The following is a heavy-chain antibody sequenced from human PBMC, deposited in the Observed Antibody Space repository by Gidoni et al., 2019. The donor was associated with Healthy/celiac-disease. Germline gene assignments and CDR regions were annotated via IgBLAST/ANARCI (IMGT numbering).Heavy chain of an antibody. J-gene: IGHJ4*02. CDR3: ARGSGWELQPKGGVN. CDR1: GYTFTSYY. CDR2: INPSGGST. D-gene: IGHD1-26*01. Sequence: QVQLVQSGAEVKKPGASVKVSCKASGYTFTSYYMHWVRQAPGQGLEWMGIINPSGGSTSYAQKFQGRVTMTRDTSTSTVYMELSSLRSEDTAVYYCARGSGWELQPKGGVNWGQGTLVTVSS. V-gene: IGHV1-46*01.